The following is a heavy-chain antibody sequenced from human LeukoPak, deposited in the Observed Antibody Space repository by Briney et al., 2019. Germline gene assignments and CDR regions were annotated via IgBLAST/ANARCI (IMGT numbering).Heavy chain of an antibody. CDR2: IYTSGST. J-gene: IGHJ3*02. CDR1: GGSISSYY. CDR3: ARARSYGAEAFDI. V-gene: IGHV4-4*07. Sequence: SETLSLTCTVSGGSISSYYWSWIRQPAGKGLEWLGRIYTSGSTNYNPSLRSRVTMSVDTSKNQFSLKLSSVTAADTAVYYCARARSYGAEAFDIWGQGTMVTVSS. D-gene: IGHD1-26*01.